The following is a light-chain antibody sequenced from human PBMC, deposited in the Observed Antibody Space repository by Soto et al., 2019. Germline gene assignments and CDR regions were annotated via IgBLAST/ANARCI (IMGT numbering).Light chain of an antibody. CDR2: GAS. Sequence: EIVLTQSPGTLSLSPGERATLSCRASQSVSYSYLAWYQQKPGQAPRLLIYGASSRATGIPDRFSGSGSGTDFTLTISRLEPEDFAVDYCQQYGSSPRTFGQGTKVEIK. CDR3: QQYGSSPRT. J-gene: IGKJ1*01. V-gene: IGKV3-20*01. CDR1: QSVSYSY.